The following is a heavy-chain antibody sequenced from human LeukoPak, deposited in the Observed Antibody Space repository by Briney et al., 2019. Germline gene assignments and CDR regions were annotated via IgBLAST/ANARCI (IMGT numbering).Heavy chain of an antibody. Sequence: GESLKISCQGSGYNFSRHWIGWVRQMPGKGLEWMAIIYPGDSDTRYSPSFHGQVSISADKSINTAYLQWSSLKASDTAMYYCARLVVTPTYDYWGQGSLVTVSS. D-gene: IGHD2-21*02. V-gene: IGHV5-51*01. J-gene: IGHJ4*02. CDR3: ARLVVTPTYDY. CDR1: GYNFSRHW. CDR2: IYPGDSDT.